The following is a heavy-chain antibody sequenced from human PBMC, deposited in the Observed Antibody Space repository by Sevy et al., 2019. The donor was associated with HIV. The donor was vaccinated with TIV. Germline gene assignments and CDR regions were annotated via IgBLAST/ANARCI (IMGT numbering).Heavy chain of an antibody. CDR3: ASQLKHSSGWYGGGFDI. CDR2: ISYDGNNK. J-gene: IGHJ3*02. V-gene: IGHV3-30-3*01. D-gene: IGHD6-19*01. Sequence: GGSLRLSCAASGFTFSSYPMHWVRQAPGKGLEWVAVISYDGNNKYYIDSVRGRFTISRDNSKNMLYLQMNSLRAEDMAVYYCASQLKHSSGWYGGGFDIWGQGTMVTVSS. CDR1: GFTFSSYP.